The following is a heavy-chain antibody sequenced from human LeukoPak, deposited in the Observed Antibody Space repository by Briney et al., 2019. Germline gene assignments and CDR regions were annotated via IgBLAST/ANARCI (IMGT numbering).Heavy chain of an antibody. J-gene: IGHJ4*02. CDR1: GGSFSGYN. Sequence: SETLSLTCAIYGGSFSGYNWSWIRQPPGKGLEWIGEINHSGSTNYNPSLKSRVTISVDTSKNQFSLKLSSVTAAATAVYYCASGAPGYWGQGTLVTVSS. V-gene: IGHV4-34*01. CDR3: ASGAPGY. CDR2: INHSGST. D-gene: IGHD3-22*01.